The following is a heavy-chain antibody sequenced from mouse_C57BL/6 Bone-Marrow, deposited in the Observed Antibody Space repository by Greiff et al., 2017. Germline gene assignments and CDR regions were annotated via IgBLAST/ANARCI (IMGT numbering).Heavy chain of an antibody. CDR1: GFTFSDYY. CDR3: ARGIYYYGSSYPYWYFDV. V-gene: IGHV5-12*01. J-gene: IGHJ1*03. CDR2: ISNGGGST. Sequence: EVKLVESGGGLVQPGGSLKLSCAASGFTFSDYYMYWVRQTPEKRLEWVAYISNGGGSTYYPDTVKGRFTISRDNAKKTLYLQMSRLKSEDTAMYYCARGIYYYGSSYPYWYFDVWGTGTTVTVSS. D-gene: IGHD1-1*01.